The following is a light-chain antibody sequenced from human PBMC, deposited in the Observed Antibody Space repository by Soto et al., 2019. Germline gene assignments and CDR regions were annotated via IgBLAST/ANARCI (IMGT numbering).Light chain of an antibody. J-gene: IGLJ1*01. V-gene: IGLV3-21*02. CDR1: NIESKS. CDR3: HVWDSSSDQYV. Sequence: SYELTHPPSVSVAPGQTARIPCGGNNIESKSVHWYQQKPGQPPVLVVYDDGDRPSGIPERFSGSNSGNTATLTISRVEAGDEADYYCHVWDSSSDQYVFGTGTKVTVL. CDR2: DDG.